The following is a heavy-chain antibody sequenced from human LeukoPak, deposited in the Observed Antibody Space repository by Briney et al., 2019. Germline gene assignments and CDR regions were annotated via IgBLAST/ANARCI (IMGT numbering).Heavy chain of an antibody. CDR3: TRDRRFGELLGD. CDR2: IRSKAYGGTT. Sequence: SWVRQAPGKGLEWVGFIRSKAYGGTTEYAASVKGRFTISRDDSKSIAYLQMNSLKAEDTAVYYCTRDRRFGELLGDWGQGTLVTVSS. J-gene: IGHJ4*02. V-gene: IGHV3-49*02. D-gene: IGHD3-10*01.